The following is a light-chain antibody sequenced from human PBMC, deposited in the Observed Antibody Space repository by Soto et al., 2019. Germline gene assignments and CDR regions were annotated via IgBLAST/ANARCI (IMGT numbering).Light chain of an antibody. V-gene: IGKV1-33*01. CDR3: QQYDTMPPYT. Sequence: DIQLTQSPSSLSASVGDRVTIACTADQDIGNYLNWYQQKPGKAPRLLIYDASDLDIGVPSRFIGSGSGTDYTFTISNLQPEDDATYYCQQYDTMPPYTFGQGTKVELK. J-gene: IGKJ2*01. CDR1: QDIGNY. CDR2: DAS.